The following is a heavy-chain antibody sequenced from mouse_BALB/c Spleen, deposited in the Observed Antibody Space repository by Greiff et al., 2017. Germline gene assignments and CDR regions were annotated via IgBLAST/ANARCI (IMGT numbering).Heavy chain of an antibody. J-gene: IGHJ2*01. V-gene: IGHV5-17*02. CDR3: ARDHYYGY. Sequence: EVMLVESGGGLVQPGGSRKLSCAASGFTFSSFGMHWVRQAPEKGLEWVAYISSGSSTIYYADTVKGRFTISRDNPKNTLFLQMTSLRSEDTAMYYCARDHYYGYWGQGTTLTVSS. D-gene: IGHD1-2*01. CDR1: GFTFSSFG. CDR2: ISSGSSTI.